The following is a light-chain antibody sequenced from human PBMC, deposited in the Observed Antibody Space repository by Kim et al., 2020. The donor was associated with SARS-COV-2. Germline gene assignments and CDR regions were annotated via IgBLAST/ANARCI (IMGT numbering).Light chain of an antibody. CDR1: ESDVGGSNY. CDR2: DVG. J-gene: IGLJ2*01. Sequence: GQSITISCSGTESDVGGSNYVSWYQQHPGEVPKLLIYDVGSRPSGVSNRFSGSKSGNTASLTISGLQAADEGDYYCSSLTADTTWLFGGGTQLTVL. V-gene: IGLV2-14*03. CDR3: SSLTADTTWL.